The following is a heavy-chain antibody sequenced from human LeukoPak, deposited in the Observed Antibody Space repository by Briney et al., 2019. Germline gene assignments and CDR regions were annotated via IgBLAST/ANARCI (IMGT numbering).Heavy chain of an antibody. CDR3: TTDPRNGYYFDY. D-gene: IGHD1-1*01. Sequence: PGGSLRLSCAVSGFIFSNVWMNWVRQAPGKGLEWVGRIKSKTDGGTTDYAAPVKGRFTISRDDSKNTLYLQLNSLNTADTAVYYCTTDPRNGYYFDYWGQGTLVTVSS. J-gene: IGHJ4*02. CDR1: GFIFSNVW. V-gene: IGHV3-15*01. CDR2: IKSKTDGGTT.